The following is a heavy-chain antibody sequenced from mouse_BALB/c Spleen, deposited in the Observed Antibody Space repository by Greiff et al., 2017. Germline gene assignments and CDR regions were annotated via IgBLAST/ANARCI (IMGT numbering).Heavy chain of an antibody. J-gene: IGHJ4*01. Sequence: EVQLQQSGPGLVKPSQSLSLTCSVTGYSITSGYYWNWIRQFPGNKLEWMGYISYDGSNNYNPSLKNRISITRDTSKNQFFLKLNSVTTEDTATYYCARAPNWDEGAMDYWGQGTSVTVSS. CDR2: ISYDGSN. CDR1: GYSITSGYY. CDR3: ARAPNWDEGAMDY. D-gene: IGHD4-1*01. V-gene: IGHV3-6*02.